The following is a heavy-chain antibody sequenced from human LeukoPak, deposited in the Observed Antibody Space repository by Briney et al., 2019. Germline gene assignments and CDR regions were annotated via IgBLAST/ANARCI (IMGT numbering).Heavy chain of an antibody. CDR2: ISSSSNYT. CDR1: GFTFNNYC. CDR3: ARDLTDDFWSGYHFDY. D-gene: IGHD3-3*01. V-gene: IGHV3-21*01. J-gene: IGHJ4*02. Sequence: GGSLRLSCAASGFTFNNYCMNWVRQAPGKGLEWVSSISSSSNYTYYADSVKGRFTISRDNAKNSLYLQMNSLRAEDTAVYYCARDLTDDFWSGYHFDYWGQGTLATVSS.